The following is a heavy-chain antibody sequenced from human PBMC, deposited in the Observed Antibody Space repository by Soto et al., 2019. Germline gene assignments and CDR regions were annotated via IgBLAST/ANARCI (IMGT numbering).Heavy chain of an antibody. V-gene: IGHV4-61*01. CDR1: GDSVSSGSYY. CDR2: IYYSGST. CDR3: ARVAPVTRYFDL. Sequence: SETLSLTCTVSGDSVSSGSYYWGWLRQPPGKGLEWIGYIYYSGSTNYNPSLKRRVTISVDTYKSQFSLKLTSVTAADTAVYYCARVAPVTRYFDLWGRGTLVTVSS. J-gene: IGHJ2*01. D-gene: IGHD4-17*01.